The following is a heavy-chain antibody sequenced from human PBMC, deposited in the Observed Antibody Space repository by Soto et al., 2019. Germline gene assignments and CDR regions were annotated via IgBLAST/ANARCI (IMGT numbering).Heavy chain of an antibody. CDR3: ARELWFGEVVYYGMDV. J-gene: IGHJ6*01. CDR2: TYYRSKWYN. V-gene: IGHV6-1*01. Sequence: SQTLSLTCAISGDSVSSNSAAWNWIRQSPSRGLEWLGRTYYRSKWYNDYAVSVKSRITIDPDTSKNQFSLQLNSVTPEDTAVYYCARELWFGEVVYYGMDVWGQGTTVTVSS. CDR1: GDSVSSNSAA. D-gene: IGHD3-10*01.